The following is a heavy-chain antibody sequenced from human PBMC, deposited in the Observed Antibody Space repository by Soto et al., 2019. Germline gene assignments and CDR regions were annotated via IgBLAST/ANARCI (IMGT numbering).Heavy chain of an antibody. CDR1: GDTFTFYS. Sequence: QVQLVQSGAEVKKPGSSVRVSCKASGDTFTFYSINWLRQAPGLGLEWMGRINPILSLSNYAQRFQGRVTMTADKSTSTAYMELSILRSEDTAMYDCASSYGSGYRAFDYWGQGVLVTFSS. V-gene: IGHV1-69*02. CDR2: INPILSLS. D-gene: IGHD3-10*01. J-gene: IGHJ4*02. CDR3: ASSYGSGYRAFDY.